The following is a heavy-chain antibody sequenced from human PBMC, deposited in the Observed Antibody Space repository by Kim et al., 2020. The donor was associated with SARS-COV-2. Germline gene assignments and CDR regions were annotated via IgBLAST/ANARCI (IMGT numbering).Heavy chain of an antibody. CDR3: ARDLGYCSSTSCSAPFDY. V-gene: IGHV3-21*01. Sequence: GGSLRLSCAASGFTFSSYSMNWVRQAPGKGLEWVSSISSSSSYIYYADSVKGRFTISRDNAKNSLYLQMNSLRAEDTVVYYCARDLGYCSSTSCSAPFDYWGQGTLVTVSS. CDR2: ISSSSSYI. CDR1: GFTFSSYS. J-gene: IGHJ4*02. D-gene: IGHD2-2*01.